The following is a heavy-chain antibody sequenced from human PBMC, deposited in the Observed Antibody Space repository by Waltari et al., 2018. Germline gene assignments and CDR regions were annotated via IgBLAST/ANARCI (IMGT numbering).Heavy chain of an antibody. Sequence: EVQLVQSGAEVKKPGATVKISCKASGYTFTDYYMHWVQQAPGKGLEWMGRVDPEDGETIYAEKFQGRVTITADTSTDTAYMELSSLRSEDTAVYYCARDNYDILTGYLYAFDIWGQGTMVTVSS. CDR1: GYTFTDYY. CDR3: ARDNYDILTGYLYAFDI. J-gene: IGHJ3*02. CDR2: VDPEDGET. V-gene: IGHV1-69-2*01. D-gene: IGHD3-9*01.